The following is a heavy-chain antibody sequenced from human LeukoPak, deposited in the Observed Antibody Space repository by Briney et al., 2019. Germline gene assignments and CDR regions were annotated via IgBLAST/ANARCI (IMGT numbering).Heavy chain of an antibody. CDR1: GFTFTMYW. Sequence: GGSLRLSCAASGFTFTMYWMHWVRQTPGKGLVWVSRINNDGSTTSYADSVKGRFTISRDNAKNTLYLQMNSLRAEDTAVYYCARGRLDYGDYLNWFDPWGQGTLVTVSS. J-gene: IGHJ5*02. D-gene: IGHD4-17*01. CDR2: INNDGSTT. CDR3: ARGRLDYGDYLNWFDP. V-gene: IGHV3-74*01.